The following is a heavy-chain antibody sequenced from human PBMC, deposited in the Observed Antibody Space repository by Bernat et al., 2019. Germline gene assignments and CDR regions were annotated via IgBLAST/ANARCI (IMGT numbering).Heavy chain of an antibody. CDR3: ARLRVSSDWSDYYYYGMDV. CDR1: GGYISSISYY. Sequence: QLQLQESGPGLVKPSETLSLRCIVSGGYISSISYYWGWIRQPPGKGLEWIGSIYYSGNTYYNPSLKSRVTISVDTSKNQFSLKLSSVTAADTAVYYCARLRVSSDWSDYYYYGMDVWGQGTTVTVSS. V-gene: IGHV4-39*01. J-gene: IGHJ6*02. CDR2: IYYSGNT. D-gene: IGHD6-13*01.